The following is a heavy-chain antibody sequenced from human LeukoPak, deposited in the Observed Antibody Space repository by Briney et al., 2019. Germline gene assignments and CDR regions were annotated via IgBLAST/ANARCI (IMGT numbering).Heavy chain of an antibody. CDR3: ASPFYSSDWYFDY. CDR2: INPNSGGT. CDR1: GYTFTGYY. V-gene: IGHV1-2*06. D-gene: IGHD6-19*01. J-gene: IGHJ4*02. Sequence: ASVKVSCKASGYTFTGYYIHWVRQAPGQGLEWMGRINPNSGGTNYAQHFQGRVTMTRDTSISTAYMELSRLRSDDTAVYYCASPFYSSDWYFDYWGQGTLVTVPS.